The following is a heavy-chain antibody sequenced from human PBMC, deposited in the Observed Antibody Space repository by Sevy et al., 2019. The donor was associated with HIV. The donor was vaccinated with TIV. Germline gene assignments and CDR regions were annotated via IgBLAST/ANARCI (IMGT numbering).Heavy chain of an antibody. CDR1: GYIFTDYY. Sequence: ASVKVSCKASGYIFTDYYIHWVRQAPGQGLEWMAWINSDSGVTNYAQKFQGEVTVTRDTSLSTAYLELTRLKSNDTAIYYCARLTTQPTSDLDGMDVWGQGTTVTVSS. J-gene: IGHJ6*02. V-gene: IGHV1-2*02. CDR2: INSDSGVT. CDR3: ARLTTQPTSDLDGMDV. D-gene: IGHD4-17*01.